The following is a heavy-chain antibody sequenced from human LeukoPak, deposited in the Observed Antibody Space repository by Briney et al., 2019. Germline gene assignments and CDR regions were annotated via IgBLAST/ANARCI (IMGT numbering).Heavy chain of an antibody. J-gene: IGHJ5*02. CDR2: INHSGST. CDR1: GGSFSGYY. D-gene: IGHD3-22*01. V-gene: IGHV4-34*01. Sequence: PSETLSLTCAVYGGSFSGYYWSWIRQPPGKRLEWIGEINHSGSTNYNPSLKSRVTISVDTSKNQFSLKLRSVTAADTAVYYCATHVNDYDSSGYYTGWFDPWGQGTWSPSPQ. CDR3: ATHVNDYDSSGYYTGWFDP.